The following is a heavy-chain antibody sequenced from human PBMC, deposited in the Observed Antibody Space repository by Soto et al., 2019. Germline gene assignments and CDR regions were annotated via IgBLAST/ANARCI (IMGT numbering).Heavy chain of an antibody. CDR2: IKRKTDGGTT. V-gene: IGHV3-15*01. CDR1: GFAFIKAG. CDR3: TTDDPINKH. J-gene: IGHJ4*02. Sequence: EVQLVESGGDLVKPGGSLRLSFPASGFAFIKAGMAGVRQAPGKGLDWVGRIKRKTDGGTTDYAAPVKGRFAISRDDSKNTVYLQMNSLKTDDTAVYYCTTDDPINKHWGQGTLVTVSS.